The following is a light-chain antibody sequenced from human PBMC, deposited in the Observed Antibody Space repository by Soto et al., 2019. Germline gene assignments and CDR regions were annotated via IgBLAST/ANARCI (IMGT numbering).Light chain of an antibody. CDR3: QQYGSSQT. CDR2: GAS. V-gene: IGKV3-20*01. CDR1: QSVSSSY. J-gene: IGKJ1*01. Sequence: EIVLTQSPGTLSLSPGERAPLSCRASQSVSSSYLAWYQQKPGQAPRLLIYGASSRATGIPDRFSGSGSGTDFTLTISRLEPEDFAVYYCQQYGSSQTFGQGTKVDIK.